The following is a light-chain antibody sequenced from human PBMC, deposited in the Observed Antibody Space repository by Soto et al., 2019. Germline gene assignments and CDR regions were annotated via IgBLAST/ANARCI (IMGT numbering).Light chain of an antibody. CDR1: NIGSKD. J-gene: IGLJ2*01. CDR3: QVWDTSSDHPV. Sequence: SYELTQPPSVSVAPGQTASISCGGNNIGSKDVYWYQQQPGQAPVLVIYDNRDRPSGIPERFSGSNSGNTATLTISRVEAGDEADYYCQVWDTSSDHPVFGGGTKLTVL. CDR2: DNR. V-gene: IGLV3-21*01.